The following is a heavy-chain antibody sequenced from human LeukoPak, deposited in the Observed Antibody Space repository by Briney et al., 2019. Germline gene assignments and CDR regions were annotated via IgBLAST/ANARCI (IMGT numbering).Heavy chain of an antibody. D-gene: IGHD3-10*01. CDR2: INYSGST. Sequence: SETLSLTCTVSGGSISSSSYYWGWIRQPPGKGLEWMGSINYSGSTYHNPSLKSRVTISVDTSKNQFSLKLSSVTAADTAVYYCARDLRSGYGSGSEYYYYYYMDVWGKGTTVTVSS. CDR3: ARDLRSGYGSGSEYYYYYYMDV. CDR1: GGSISSSSYY. V-gene: IGHV4-39*07. J-gene: IGHJ6*03.